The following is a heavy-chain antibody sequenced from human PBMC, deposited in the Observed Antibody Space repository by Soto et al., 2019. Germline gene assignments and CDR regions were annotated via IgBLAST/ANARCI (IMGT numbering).Heavy chain of an antibody. Sequence: GGSLRLSCAASGFTFSSYGMHWVRQAPGKGLEWVAVISYDGSNKYYADSVKGRFTISRDNSKNTLYLQMNSLRAEDTAVYYCAKDLYYDYVWGSYRNYYYYGMDVWGQGTTVTVSS. CDR1: GFTFSSYG. D-gene: IGHD3-16*02. CDR2: ISYDGSNK. CDR3: AKDLYYDYVWGSYRNYYYYGMDV. V-gene: IGHV3-30*18. J-gene: IGHJ6*02.